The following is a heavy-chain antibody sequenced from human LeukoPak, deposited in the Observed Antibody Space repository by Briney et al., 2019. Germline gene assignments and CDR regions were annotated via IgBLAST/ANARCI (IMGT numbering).Heavy chain of an antibody. CDR1: GGTFSSYA. Sequence: SVKVSCKASGGTFSSYAISWVRQAPGQGLEWMGGIIPIFGTANYAQKFQGRVTITTDESTSTAYRELSSLRSEDTAVYYCARGSPYYYDSSGLRFDYWGQGTLVTVSS. D-gene: IGHD3-22*01. V-gene: IGHV1-69*05. CDR3: ARGSPYYYDSSGLRFDY. CDR2: IIPIFGTA. J-gene: IGHJ4*02.